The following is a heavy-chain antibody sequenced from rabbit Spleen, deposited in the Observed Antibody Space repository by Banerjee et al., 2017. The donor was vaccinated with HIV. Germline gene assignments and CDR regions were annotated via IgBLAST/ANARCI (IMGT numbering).Heavy chain of an antibody. CDR3: AREGVSTMGYYNDFGL. CDR1: GFDFSRTG. V-gene: IGHV1S45*01. J-gene: IGHJ4*01. D-gene: IGHD1-1*01. Sequence: QEQLVESGGGLVQPGGSLKLSCKASGFDFSRTGVSWVRQAPGKGLEWIACIDTNDGDTDYANWPKGRFTISKTSSTTVTLQMTSLTVADTATYFCAREGVSTMGYYNDFGLWGPGTLVTVS. CDR2: IDTNDGDT.